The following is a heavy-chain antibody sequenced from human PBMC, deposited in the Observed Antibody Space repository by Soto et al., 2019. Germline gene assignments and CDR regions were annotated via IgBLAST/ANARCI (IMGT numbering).Heavy chain of an antibody. J-gene: IGHJ4*02. Sequence: GGSLRLSCAASGFTFSSYSMNWVRQAPGKGLEWVSYISSSSSTIYYADSVKGRFTISRDNSKNTLYLQMNSLRAEDTAVYYCARETLAGTTGDWGQGTMVTVS. D-gene: IGHD1-1*01. CDR3: ARETLAGTTGD. V-gene: IGHV3-48*01. CDR1: GFTFSSYS. CDR2: ISSSSSTI.